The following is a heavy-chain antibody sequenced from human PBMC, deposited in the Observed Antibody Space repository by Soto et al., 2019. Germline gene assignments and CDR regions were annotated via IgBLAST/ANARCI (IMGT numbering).Heavy chain of an antibody. V-gene: IGHV4-31*03. CDR2: IYYSGST. J-gene: IGHJ5*02. Sequence: PSEILSLTCTVSGGSISSGVYYWSWIRQHPGKGLEWIGYIYYSGSTYYNPSLKNRVTISLDTSQNQFSLKLSSVTAEATAVYYCARTASGSPPSLLNWFDPWCQGTLVTVS. CDR3: ARTASGSPPSLLNWFDP. CDR1: GGSISSGVYY. D-gene: IGHD3-10*01.